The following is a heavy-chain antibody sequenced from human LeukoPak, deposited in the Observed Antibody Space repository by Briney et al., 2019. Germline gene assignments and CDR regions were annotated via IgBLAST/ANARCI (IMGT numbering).Heavy chain of an antibody. J-gene: IGHJ5*02. V-gene: IGHV4-34*01. D-gene: IGHD6-6*01. Sequence: SETLSLTCAAYGGSFSGYYWSWIRQPPGKGLEWIGEINHSGSTNYNPSLKSRVTISVDTSKNQFSLKLSSVTAADTAVYYCAREEQLVVNWFDPWGQGTLVTVSS. CDR3: AREEQLVVNWFDP. CDR2: INHSGST. CDR1: GGSFSGYY.